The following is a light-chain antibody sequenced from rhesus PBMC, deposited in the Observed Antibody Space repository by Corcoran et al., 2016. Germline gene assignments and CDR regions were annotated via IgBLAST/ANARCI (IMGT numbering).Light chain of an antibody. Sequence: DIVMTQTPLSLSVTPGEPASISCRSSQSLLDSDGYTHLHWYLQKPGQSPQLLIYLGSHRASGVPDRCSGSGSDTDFTLKISRVESEDVGVYSCMQSLQTPFSFGQGTKMEIK. CDR3: MQSLQTPFS. V-gene: IGKV2-78*01. CDR1: QSLLDSDGYTH. CDR2: LGS. J-gene: IGKJ2*01.